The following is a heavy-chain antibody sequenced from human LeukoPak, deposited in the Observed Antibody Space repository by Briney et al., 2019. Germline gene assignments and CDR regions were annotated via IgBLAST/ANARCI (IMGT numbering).Heavy chain of an antibody. V-gene: IGHV4-4*02. Sequence: SGLLSLTCAVSGGSISSSNWWSWVRPPPGKGLEWIGDMYHSGSTNYNPSLKSRVTISVDTSKIQFSLKLTSVTAADTAVYYCARKQSRAGAADGTFDYWGQGTLVTLSA. CDR2: MYHSGST. CDR3: ARKQSRAGAADGTFDY. CDR1: GGSISSSNW. J-gene: IGHJ4*02. D-gene: IGHD6-13*01.